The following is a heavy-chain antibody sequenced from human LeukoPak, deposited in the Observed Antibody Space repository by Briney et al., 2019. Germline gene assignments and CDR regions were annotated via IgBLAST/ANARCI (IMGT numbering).Heavy chain of an antibody. CDR2: INHSGST. CDR1: GGSFSGYY. CDR3: ARGLRLWLRGVWYWFDP. Sequence: SETLSLTCAVYGGSFSGYYWSWIRQPPGKGLEWIGEINHSGSTYYNPSLRSRVTISVDTSKNQFSLKLSPVTAADTAVYYCARGLRLWLRGVWYWFDPWGQGTLVTVSS. J-gene: IGHJ5*02. D-gene: IGHD5-18*01. V-gene: IGHV4-34*01.